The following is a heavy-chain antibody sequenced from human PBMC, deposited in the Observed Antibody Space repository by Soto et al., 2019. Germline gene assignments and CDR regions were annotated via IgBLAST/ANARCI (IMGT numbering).Heavy chain of an antibody. V-gene: IGHV3-66*01. CDR1: GLTVSTNH. CDR2: IYTGGGT. J-gene: IGHJ4*02. CDR3: ARDGSGH. Sequence: EVQLVESGGGLVQPGGSLSLSCAASGLTVSTNHMRWVRQAPGKGLEWVSVIYTGGGTHYADSVKGRFTISRDNSKNTVNLQMNSLRPGDTAVYYCARDGSGHWGQGTLVTVSS.